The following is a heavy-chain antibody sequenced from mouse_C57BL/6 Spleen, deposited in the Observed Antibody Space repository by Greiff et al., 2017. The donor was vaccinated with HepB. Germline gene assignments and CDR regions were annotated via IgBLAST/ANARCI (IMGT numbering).Heavy chain of an antibody. V-gene: IGHV1-50*01. CDR1: GYTFTSYW. CDR2: IDPSDSYT. J-gene: IGHJ2*01. CDR3: ASPLYYYGSSLDDY. D-gene: IGHD1-1*01. Sequence: VKLQQPGAELVKPGASVKLSCKASGYTFTSYWMQWVKQRPGQGLEWIGEIDPSDSYTNYNQKFKGKATLTVDTSSSTAYMQLSSLTSEDSAVYYCASPLYYYGSSLDDYWGQGTTLTVSS.